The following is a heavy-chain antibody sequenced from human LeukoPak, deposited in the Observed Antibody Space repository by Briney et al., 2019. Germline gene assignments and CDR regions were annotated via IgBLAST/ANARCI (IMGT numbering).Heavy chain of an antibody. CDR3: CLSYDSSGYPWGDFDY. Sequence: AAVKVPCKASGGTFSSYAISWVRQAPGQGLEWMGGIFPIFGTANYEQKFQGRVPITTDESTGTAYMELNILSSGDTAVYYFCLSYDSSGYPWGDFDYWGQGTLVTVSS. D-gene: IGHD3-22*01. CDR2: IFPIFGTA. V-gene: IGHV1-69*05. CDR1: GGTFSSYA. J-gene: IGHJ4*02.